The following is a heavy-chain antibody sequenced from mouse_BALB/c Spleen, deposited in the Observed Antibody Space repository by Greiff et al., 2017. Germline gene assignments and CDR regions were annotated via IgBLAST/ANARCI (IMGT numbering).Heavy chain of an antibody. CDR3: ARETTMITAMDY. J-gene: IGHJ4*01. D-gene: IGHD2-4*01. Sequence: EVMLVESGGGLVKPGGSLKLSCAASGFTFSSYAMSWVRQSPEKRLEWVAEISSGGSYTYYPDTVTGRFTISRDNAKNTLYLEMSSLRSEDTAMYYCARETTMITAMDYWGQGTSVTVSS. V-gene: IGHV5-9-4*01. CDR2: ISSGGSYT. CDR1: GFTFSSYA.